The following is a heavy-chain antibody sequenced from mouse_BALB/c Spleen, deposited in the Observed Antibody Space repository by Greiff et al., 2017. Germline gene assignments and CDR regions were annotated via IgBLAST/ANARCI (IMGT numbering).Heavy chain of an antibody. V-gene: IGHV1S137*01. Sequence: VQLVESGAELVRPGVSVKISCKGSGYTFTDYAMHWVKQSHAKSLEWIGVISTYYGDASYNQKFKGKATMTVDKSSSTAYMELARLTSEDSAIYYCARWSYYFDYWGQGTTLTVSS. CDR2: ISTYYGDA. CDR3: ARWSYYFDY. CDR1: GYTFTDYA. J-gene: IGHJ2*01.